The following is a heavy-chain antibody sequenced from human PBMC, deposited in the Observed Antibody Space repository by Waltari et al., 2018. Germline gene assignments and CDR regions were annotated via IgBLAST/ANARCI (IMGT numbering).Heavy chain of an antibody. V-gene: IGHV4-38-2*01. CDR2: IYHSGST. Sequence: QVQLQESGPGLVKPSETLSLTCVVSGYSISSGYSWGWIRQPPGKGLERIGSIYHSGSTYYNPSLKSRVTMSIDTSRNQFSLKLTPVTAADTAVYYCARHGTRITMTSSFHYWGQGTLVTVSS. CDR1: GYSISSGYS. CDR3: ARHGTRITMTSSFHY. D-gene: IGHD3-3*01. J-gene: IGHJ4*02.